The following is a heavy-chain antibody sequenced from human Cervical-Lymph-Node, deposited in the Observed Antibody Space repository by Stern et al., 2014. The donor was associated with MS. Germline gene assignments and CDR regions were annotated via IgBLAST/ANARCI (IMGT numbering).Heavy chain of an antibody. CDR3: ARMGDSSGYGFDY. J-gene: IGHJ4*02. V-gene: IGHV2-70*04. Sequence: QITLKESGPALVKPTQTLTLTCTFSGFSLSTTGMRVSWIRPPPGKALEWLARIDWDDDKFYSTSLKTRLTISKDTSKNQVVLTMTNMDPVDTATYYCARMGDSSGYGFDYWGQGTLVTVSS. CDR2: IDWDDDK. D-gene: IGHD3-22*01. CDR1: GFSLSTTGMR.